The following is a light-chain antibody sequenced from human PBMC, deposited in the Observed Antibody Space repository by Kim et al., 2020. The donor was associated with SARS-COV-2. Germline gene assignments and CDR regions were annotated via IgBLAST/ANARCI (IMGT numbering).Light chain of an antibody. CDR1: SSDVGSYNL. CDR2: EGS. J-gene: IGLJ3*02. Sequence: GQSITISCTGTSSDVGSYNLVSWYQQHPGKAPKLMIYEGSKRPSGVSNRFSGSKSGNTASLTISGLQAEDEADYYCCSYAGSRTWVFGGGTKLTVL. V-gene: IGLV2-23*01. CDR3: CSYAGSRTWV.